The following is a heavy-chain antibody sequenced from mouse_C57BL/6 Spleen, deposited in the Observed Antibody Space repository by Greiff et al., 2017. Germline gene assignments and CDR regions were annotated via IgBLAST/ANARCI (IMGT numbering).Heavy chain of an antibody. CDR1: GYTFTSYW. J-gene: IGHJ1*03. CDR2: IDPSDSYT. CDR3: ARPIYDYGSSYGWYCDV. V-gene: IGHV1-69*01. Sequence: QVQLQQPGAELVMPGASVKLSCKASGYTFTSYWMHWVKQRPGQGLEWIGEIDPSDSYTNYHQKFKGKSTLTVDNSSSTAYMQLSSLTSEDSAVYYCARPIYDYGSSYGWYCDVWGTGTTVTVSS. D-gene: IGHD1-1*01.